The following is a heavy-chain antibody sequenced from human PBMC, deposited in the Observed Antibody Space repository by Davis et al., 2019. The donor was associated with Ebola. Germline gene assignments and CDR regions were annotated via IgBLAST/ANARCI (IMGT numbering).Heavy chain of an antibody. D-gene: IGHD1-26*01. CDR2: IKEDGSEE. CDR3: AKVHSGPYFDY. CDR1: GFTFSGHW. V-gene: IGHV3-7*01. Sequence: GESLKISCAASGFTFSGHWMSWVRQAPGKGLEWVAHIKEDGSEEYYVDSVKGRFTISRDNAKNSLYLQMNSLSADDTAVYYCAKVHSGPYFDYWGQGTLVTVSS. J-gene: IGHJ4*02.